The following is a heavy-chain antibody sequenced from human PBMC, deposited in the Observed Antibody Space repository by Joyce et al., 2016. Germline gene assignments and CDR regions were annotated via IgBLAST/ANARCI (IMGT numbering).Heavy chain of an antibody. CDR2: INTDGSST. Sequence: EVQLVESGGGLVQPGGSLRLSCADSGFSFSGYWIHWVRPAPGKGLVWVSRINTDGSSTRFADSVKGRFTISSDNAKNTQYLQMNSLRAADTAVYYCVRGISARPGGPNWFDPWGQGTLVTVSS. J-gene: IGHJ5*02. CDR3: VRGISARPGGPNWFDP. D-gene: IGHD6-6*01. V-gene: IGHV3-74*01. CDR1: GFSFSGYW.